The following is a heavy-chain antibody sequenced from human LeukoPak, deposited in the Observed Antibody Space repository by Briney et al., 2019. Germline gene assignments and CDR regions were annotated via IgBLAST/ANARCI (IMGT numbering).Heavy chain of an antibody. Sequence: PGGSLRLSCAASGFTFITYAMSWVRQAPGKGLEWVSSIGGSGGSTYYADSVKGPFTISRDNSKNTLYLQMNSLRAEAPAIYYCAKVETAAAATLLGFDYWGQGTLVTVSS. D-gene: IGHD6-25*01. V-gene: IGHV3-23*01. J-gene: IGHJ4*02. CDR2: IGGSGGST. CDR1: GFTFITYA. CDR3: AKVETAAAATLLGFDY.